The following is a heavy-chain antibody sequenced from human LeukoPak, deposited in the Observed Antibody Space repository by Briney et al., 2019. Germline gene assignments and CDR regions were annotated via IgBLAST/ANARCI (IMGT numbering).Heavy chain of an antibody. Sequence: SETLSLTCTVSGGSISSYYWSWIRQPPGKGLEWIGYIYYSGSTNYNPSLKSRVTISVDTSKNQFSLKLSSVTAADTAVYYCARAEGDYGDYGGFDIWGQGTMVTVSS. CDR3: ARAEGDYGDYGGFDI. CDR1: GGSISSYY. J-gene: IGHJ3*02. CDR2: IYYSGST. V-gene: IGHV4-59*12. D-gene: IGHD4-17*01.